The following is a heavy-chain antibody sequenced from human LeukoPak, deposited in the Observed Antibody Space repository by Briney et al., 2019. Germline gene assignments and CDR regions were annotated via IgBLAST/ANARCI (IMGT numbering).Heavy chain of an antibody. CDR2: IKQDGSEK. D-gene: IGHD6-13*01. Sequence: GSLRLSCAASGFSFSSYEMNWVRQAPGKGLEWVANIKQDGSEKYYVDSVKGRFTISRDNAKNSLYLQMNSLRAEDTAVYYCAKDGWKGSWYPFHFDYWGQGTLVTVSS. J-gene: IGHJ4*02. CDR1: GFSFSSYE. V-gene: IGHV3-7*01. CDR3: AKDGWKGSWYPFHFDY.